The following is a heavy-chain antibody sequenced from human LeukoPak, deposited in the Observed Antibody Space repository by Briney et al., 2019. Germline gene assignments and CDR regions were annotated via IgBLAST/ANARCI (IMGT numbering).Heavy chain of an antibody. Sequence: SETLSLTCTVSGGSISSSSYYWGWIRQPPGKGLEWIGSISYTGTTYYNPSLKSRVTISIDTSKNQFSLGLNSVIAADTAVYYCARTTEARMFDPWGQGTLVTVSS. J-gene: IGHJ5*02. CDR2: ISYTGTT. D-gene: IGHD1-14*01. V-gene: IGHV4-39*01. CDR1: GGSISSSSYY. CDR3: ARTTEARMFDP.